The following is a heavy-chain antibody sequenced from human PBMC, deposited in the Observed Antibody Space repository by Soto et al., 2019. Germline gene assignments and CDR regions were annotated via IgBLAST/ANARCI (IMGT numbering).Heavy chain of an antibody. J-gene: IGHJ6*02. V-gene: IGHV3-23*01. CDR1: GFTFSSYA. CDR2: ISGSGGST. Sequence: GGSLRLSCAASGFTFSSYAMSWVRQAPGKGLEWVSAISGSGGSTYYADSVKGRFTISRDNSKNTLYLQMNSLRAEDTAVYYCAKGDDLGSTITAYGMDVWGQGATVTVSS. D-gene: IGHD3-16*01. CDR3: AKGDDLGSTITAYGMDV.